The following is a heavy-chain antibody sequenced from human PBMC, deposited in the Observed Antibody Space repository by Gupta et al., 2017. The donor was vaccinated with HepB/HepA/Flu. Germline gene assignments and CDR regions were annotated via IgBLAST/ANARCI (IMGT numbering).Heavy chain of an antibody. CDR2: SYYRGGT. CDR3: ARPSSGSSPQGPYGMDV. CDR1: YGSIKNYY. J-gene: IGHJ6*02. D-gene: IGHD6-6*01. Sequence: QVQLLESGPGLVKPSETLSLTCTVSYGSIKNYYWSWIRQPPGKGLEWIGYSYYRGGTNYNPSLKSRVTISLDTSKNQFSLKLSSVTAADTAVYFCARPSSGSSPQGPYGMDVWGQGTTVIVSS. V-gene: IGHV4-59*08.